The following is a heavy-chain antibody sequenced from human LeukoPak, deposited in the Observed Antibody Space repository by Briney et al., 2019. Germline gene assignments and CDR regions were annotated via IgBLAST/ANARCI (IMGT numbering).Heavy chain of an antibody. D-gene: IGHD1-26*01. CDR2: ITSGSSYI. CDR3: ARDPYSGSYGNYYYYFMDV. V-gene: IGHV3-21*01. J-gene: IGHJ6*03. Sequence: GGSLRLSCAASGFTFSSYNMNWVRQAPGKGLEWVSSITSGSSYIYYADSVKGRFTISRDNTKNSLYLQMNSLRAEDTAVYYCARDPYSGSYGNYYYYFMDVWGKGTTVTISS. CDR1: GFTFSSYN.